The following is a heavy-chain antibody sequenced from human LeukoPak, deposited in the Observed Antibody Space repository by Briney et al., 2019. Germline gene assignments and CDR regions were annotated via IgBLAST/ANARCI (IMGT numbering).Heavy chain of an antibody. CDR1: GYTLTELS. J-gene: IGHJ4*02. CDR2: FDPEDGET. CDR3: ATSIAAAGALDY. V-gene: IGHV1-24*01. Sequence: ASVKVSCKVSGYTLTELSMHWVRQAPGKGLEWMGGFDPEDGETIYAQKFQGRVTMTEDTSTDTAYTELSSLRSEDTAVYYCATSIAAAGALDYWGQGTLVTVSS. D-gene: IGHD6-13*01.